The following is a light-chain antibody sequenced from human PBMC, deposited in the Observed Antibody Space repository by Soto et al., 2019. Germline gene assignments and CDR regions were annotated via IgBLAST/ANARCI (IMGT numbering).Light chain of an antibody. J-gene: IGLJ1*01. CDR1: DYNIGSNY. CDR2: RNN. CDR3: AGWDDGLSGYV. V-gene: IGLV1-47*01. Sequence: QSVLTQPPSASGTPGQRVTISCSGTDYNIGSNYVYWYQQLPGTAPRLLIYRNNQRPSGVPDRFSGSKSGTSASLAISGLRPEDEADYYCAGWDDGLSGYVFGTGTKLTVL.